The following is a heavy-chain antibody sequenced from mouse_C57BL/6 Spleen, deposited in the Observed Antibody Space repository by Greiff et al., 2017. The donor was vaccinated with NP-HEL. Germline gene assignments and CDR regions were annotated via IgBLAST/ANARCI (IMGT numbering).Heavy chain of an antibody. Sequence: QVQLKESGPELVKPGASVKISCKASGYAFSSSWMNWVKQRPGKGLEWIGRIYPGDGDTTYNGKFKGKATLTADKSSSTAYMQLSSLTSEDSAVYFCAPLLRGFAYWGQGTLVTVSA. CDR2: IYPGDGDT. D-gene: IGHD1-1*01. CDR3: APLLRGFAY. J-gene: IGHJ3*01. CDR1: GYAFSSSW. V-gene: IGHV1-82*01.